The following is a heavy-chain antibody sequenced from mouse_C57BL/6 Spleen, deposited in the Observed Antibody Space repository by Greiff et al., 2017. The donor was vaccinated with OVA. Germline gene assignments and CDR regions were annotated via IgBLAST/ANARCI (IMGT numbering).Heavy chain of an antibody. V-gene: IGHV1-55*01. CDR3: ARYDGYSYYFDY. D-gene: IGHD2-3*01. J-gene: IGHJ2*01. CDR1: GYTFTSYW. CDR2: IYPGSGST. Sequence: QVQLQQSGAELVKPGASVKMSCKASGYTFTSYWITWVKQRPGQGLEWIGDIYPGSGSTNYNEKFKSKATLTVDTSSSTAYMQLSSLTSEDSAVYYYARYDGYSYYFDYWGQGTTLTVSS.